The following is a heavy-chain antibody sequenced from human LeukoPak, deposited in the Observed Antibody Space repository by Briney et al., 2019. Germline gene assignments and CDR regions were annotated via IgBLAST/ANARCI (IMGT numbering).Heavy chain of an antibody. CDR2: IYYRGST. V-gene: IGHV4-39*01. CDR3: ARGEQVNWFDP. D-gene: IGHD1-26*01. J-gene: IGHJ5*02. Sequence: SETLSLTCTASGGSISFSTSYWAWIRQPPGKGLEWIGSIYYRGSTYYNPSLTSRLTISVDTSKNQFSLNLRSLTAADTAVYYCARGEQVNWFDPWGQGALVIVSS. CDR1: GGSISFSTSY.